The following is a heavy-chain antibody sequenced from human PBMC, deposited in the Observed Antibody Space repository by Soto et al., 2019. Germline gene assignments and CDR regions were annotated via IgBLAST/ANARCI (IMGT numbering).Heavy chain of an antibody. D-gene: IGHD1-7*01. CDR2: IFYSGST. CDR1: GGPLRSYY. CDR3: ARDENWNYDNWFDP. V-gene: IGHV4-59*01. Sequence: PETLSLTFRVPGGPLRSYYRSWRRQPPGKGLEWNGYIFYSGSTNYNPSLKSGVTISVDTSKNQFSLKVSSVTAADTAVYYCARDENWNYDNWFDPWGQGTLVSVSS. J-gene: IGHJ5*02.